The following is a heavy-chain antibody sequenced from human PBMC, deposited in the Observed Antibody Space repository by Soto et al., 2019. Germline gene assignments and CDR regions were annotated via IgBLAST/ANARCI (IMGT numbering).Heavy chain of an antibody. V-gene: IGHV1-46*03. Sequence: APVKGSCEGSGYTFTSHYMLWVRQAPGQGLEWMGIISPSGGSTSYAQKFQGRVTMTRDTSTSTVYMELSSLRSEDTAVYYCARGSSGWYGAFDIWGQGTMVTVSS. CDR2: ISPSGGST. J-gene: IGHJ3*02. CDR3: ARGSSGWYGAFDI. CDR1: GYTFTSHY. D-gene: IGHD6-19*01.